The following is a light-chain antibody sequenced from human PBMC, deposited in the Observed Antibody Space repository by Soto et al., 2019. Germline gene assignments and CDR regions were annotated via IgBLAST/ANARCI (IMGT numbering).Light chain of an antibody. CDR3: QQTYSRVVT. CDR1: PTIYTY. CDR2: AAS. V-gene: IGKV1-39*01. J-gene: IGKJ4*01. Sequence: DIQMTQSPSSLAASVGDRVTITCRASPTIYTYLNWYQQKPVKAPNLLIYAASRLHSGVPARFSGSGSGTDFTLTICNLQPEEFAVYYCQQTYSRVVTFGGGTNVEIK.